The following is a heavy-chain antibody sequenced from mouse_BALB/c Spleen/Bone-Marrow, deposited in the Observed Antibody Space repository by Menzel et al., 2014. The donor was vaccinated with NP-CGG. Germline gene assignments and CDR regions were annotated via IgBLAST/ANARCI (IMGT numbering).Heavy chain of an antibody. J-gene: IGHJ4*01. D-gene: IGHD1-1*01. Sequence: DLVKPGASVKLSCKASGYTFTSYWINWVKQRPGQGLEWIGRIAPGSGNIYYNEMFKVKATLTVDASSSTAYIQLSSLSSEESAVYFCARSYYVSSPYAMDYWGRGTSVTVSS. V-gene: IGHV1S41*01. CDR3: ARSYYVSSPYAMDY. CDR1: GYTFTSYW. CDR2: IAPGSGNI.